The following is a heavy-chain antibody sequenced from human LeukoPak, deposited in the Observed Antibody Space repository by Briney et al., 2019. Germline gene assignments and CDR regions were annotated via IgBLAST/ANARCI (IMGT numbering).Heavy chain of an antibody. CDR1: GGSISSGGYY. J-gene: IGHJ3*02. CDR3: ARLLCSDGSCYGAFDI. CDR2: IYHSGST. D-gene: IGHD2-15*01. V-gene: IGHV4-30-2*01. Sequence: SQTLSLTCTVSGGSISSGGYYWSWIRQPPGKGLEWIGYIYHSGSTYYNPSLKSRVTISVDRSKNQFSLKLSSVTAADTAVYYCARLLCSDGSCYGAFDIWGQGTMVTVSS.